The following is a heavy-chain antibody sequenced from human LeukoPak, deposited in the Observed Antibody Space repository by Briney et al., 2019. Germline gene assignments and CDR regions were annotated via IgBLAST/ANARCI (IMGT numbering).Heavy chain of an antibody. CDR2: IYTGGTT. V-gene: IGHV3-53*01. CDR3: ARDQATSGGGLDS. Sequence: PGGSLRLSCAASGFTVSGTHMSWVRHAPGKGLEWVSAIYTGGTTYYSDSVEGRFTISRDKSKNTLYRQMDSLRVEDTAVYYCARDQATSGGGLDSWGQGTLGTVSS. J-gene: IGHJ4*02. D-gene: IGHD3-16*01. CDR1: GFTVSGTH.